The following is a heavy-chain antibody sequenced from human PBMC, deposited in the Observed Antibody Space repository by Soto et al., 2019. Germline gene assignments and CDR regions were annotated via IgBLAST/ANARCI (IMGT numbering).Heavy chain of an antibody. CDR3: ARLVVAGITYYFAS. Sequence: QITLKESGPSLLRPTQTLTLTCTYSGFSLSSSGVGVGWVRQPPGKALEWLTFIYCDDDKRNNLSLKTRLTITKDTSKNQVVLTMTNMDPADTATYYCARLVVAGITYYFASWGQGTLVIVSS. V-gene: IGHV2-5*02. CDR1: GFSLSSSGVG. CDR2: IYCDDDK. J-gene: IGHJ4*02. D-gene: IGHD6-19*01.